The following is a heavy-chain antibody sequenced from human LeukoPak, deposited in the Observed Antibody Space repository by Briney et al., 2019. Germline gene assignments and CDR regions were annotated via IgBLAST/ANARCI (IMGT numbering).Heavy chain of an antibody. CDR1: AFPFSSYG. CDR3: ARGRVYYPTFDY. CDR2: INHSGST. V-gene: IGHV4-34*01. Sequence: GSLRLSCAASAFPFSSYGMHWVRQPPGKGLEWIGEINHSGSTNYNPSLKSRVTISVDTSKNQFSLKLSSVTAADTAVYYCARGRVYYPTFDYWGQGTLVTVSS. D-gene: IGHD1-26*01. J-gene: IGHJ4*02.